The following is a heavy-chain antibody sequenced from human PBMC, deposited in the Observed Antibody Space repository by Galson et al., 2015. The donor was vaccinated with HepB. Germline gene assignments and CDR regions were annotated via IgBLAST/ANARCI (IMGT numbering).Heavy chain of an antibody. CDR1: GGSTIGYY. V-gene: IGHV4-59*12. CDR3: ARTAWYDSSGYYFDS. J-gene: IGHJ4*02. Sequence: SETLSLTCTVSGGSTIGYYWSWIRQPPGKGLEWIGYIYYSGSTTYNPSLKSRVTMSVDTSKNQFSLNLRSVTAADTATYHCARTAWYDSSGYYFDSWGQGTPITVSS. CDR2: IYYSGST. D-gene: IGHD3-22*01.